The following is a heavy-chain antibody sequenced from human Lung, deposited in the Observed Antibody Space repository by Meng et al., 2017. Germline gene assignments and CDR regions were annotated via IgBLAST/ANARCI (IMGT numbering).Heavy chain of an antibody. CDR1: GASIWSGGYY. CDR3: ARETEYYDSSGYSVESYYFDY. V-gene: IGHV4-31*03. Sequence: QQSTAARVHPAQTFARTCTCAGASIWSGGYYWSRIRQHPGKGLEWIGYIYYSGSNYYNPSLKSRVTISVDTSKNQFSLKLSSVTAADTAVYYCARETEYYDSSGYSVESYYFDYWGQGTLVTVSS. CDR2: IYYSGSN. J-gene: IGHJ4*02. D-gene: IGHD3-22*01.